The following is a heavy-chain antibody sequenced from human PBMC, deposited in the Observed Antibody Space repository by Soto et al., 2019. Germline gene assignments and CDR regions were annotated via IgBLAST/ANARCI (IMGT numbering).Heavy chain of an antibody. CDR1: GFGFTFSSYG. CDR2: IWYDGSNK. CDR3: ASSYSYGRNFDY. J-gene: IGHJ4*02. Sequence: GGSLRLSCAASGFGFTFSSYGMHWVRQAPGKGLEWVAVIWYDGSNKYYADSVKGRFTISRDNSKNTLYLQMNSLRAEDTAVYYCASSYSYGRNFDYWGQGTLVTVSS. D-gene: IGHD5-18*01. V-gene: IGHV3-33*08.